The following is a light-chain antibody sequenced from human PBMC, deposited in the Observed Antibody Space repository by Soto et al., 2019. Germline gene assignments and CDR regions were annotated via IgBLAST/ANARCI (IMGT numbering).Light chain of an antibody. Sequence: DIVMTQSPDSLAVSLGERATINCKSSQSLFYSSNNKDYLAWYQQKPGQPPRLLIYWASTRESGVPERFSGSGFVTVFTPNLRSLQAEGVAGYYCQQIFKSPWTFGQGTKVGIK. V-gene: IGKV4-1*01. J-gene: IGKJ1*01. CDR3: QQIFKSPWT. CDR2: WAS. CDR1: QSLFYSSNNKDY.